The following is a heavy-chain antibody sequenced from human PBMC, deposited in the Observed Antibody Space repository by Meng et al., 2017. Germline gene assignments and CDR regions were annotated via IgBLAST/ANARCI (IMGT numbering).Heavy chain of an antibody. CDR3: ARHFRSRDGYNWDSFDI. V-gene: IGHV4-38-2*02. J-gene: IGHJ3*02. CDR1: GYSISSGYY. Sequence: ESLKISCTVSGYSISSGYYWGWIRQPPGKGLEWIGSIYHSGSTYYNPSLKSRVTISVDTSKNHFSLRLSSVTAADTALYYCARHFRSRDGYNWDSFDIWGQGTMVTVSS. CDR2: IYHSGST. D-gene: IGHD5-24*01.